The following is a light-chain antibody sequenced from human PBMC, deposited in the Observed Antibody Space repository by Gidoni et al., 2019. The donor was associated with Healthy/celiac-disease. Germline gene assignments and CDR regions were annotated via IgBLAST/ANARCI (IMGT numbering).Light chain of an antibody. Sequence: DIQLTQSPSTLPASVGDRVTITCRDSQSISSWLAWYQQKPGKAPKLLIYDASSLESGVPSRFSGSGSGTEFTLTISSLQPDDFATYYCQQYNSYPWTFGQGTKVEIK. CDR1: QSISSW. CDR2: DAS. J-gene: IGKJ1*01. CDR3: QQYNSYPWT. V-gene: IGKV1-5*01.